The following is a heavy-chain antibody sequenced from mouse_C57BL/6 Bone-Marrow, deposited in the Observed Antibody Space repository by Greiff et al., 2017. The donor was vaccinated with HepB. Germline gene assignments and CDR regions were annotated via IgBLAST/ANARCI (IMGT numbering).Heavy chain of an antibody. Sequence: EVQLQQSGPELVKPGASVKISCKASGYTFTDYYMNWVKQSHGKSLEWIGDINPNNGGTSYNQKFKGKATLTVDKSSSTAYMELRSLTSEDSAVYYCARLDGYYPWFAYWGQGTLVTVSA. CDR1: GYTFTDYY. D-gene: IGHD2-3*01. V-gene: IGHV1-26*01. CDR2: INPNNGGT. CDR3: ARLDGYYPWFAY. J-gene: IGHJ3*01.